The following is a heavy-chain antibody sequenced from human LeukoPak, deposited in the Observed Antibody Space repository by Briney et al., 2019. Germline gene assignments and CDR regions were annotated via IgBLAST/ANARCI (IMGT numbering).Heavy chain of an antibody. V-gene: IGHV4-59*08. CDR2: IYYSGST. CDR3: ARTPAYYYDSSGYPNDPFDY. D-gene: IGHD3-22*01. J-gene: IGHJ4*02. Sequence: SETLSLTCTVSGDSISSYYWSWIRQPPGKGLEWIGYIYYSGSTNYNPSLKSRVTISVDTSKNQFSLKLSSVTAADRAVYYCARTPAYYYDSSGYPNDPFDYWGQGTLVTVSS. CDR1: GDSISSYY.